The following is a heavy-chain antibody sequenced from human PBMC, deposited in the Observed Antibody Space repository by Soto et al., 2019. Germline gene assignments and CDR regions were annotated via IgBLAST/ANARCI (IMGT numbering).Heavy chain of an antibody. CDR3: AKVTRFCRSNGCFPIYFAT. CDR1: GVSINSASYY. CDR2: IYYTGTA. J-gene: IGHJ5*02. Sequence: PSETLSLTCTVSGVSINSASYYWGWLRQHPGRGLEWFGHIYYTGTAYYNPSLKSRAAISLDTSKSQFSLTLTSVTAADTAVYFCAKVTRFCRSNGCFPIYFATWGQGTLVTVSS. D-gene: IGHD2-2*01. V-gene: IGHV4-31*03.